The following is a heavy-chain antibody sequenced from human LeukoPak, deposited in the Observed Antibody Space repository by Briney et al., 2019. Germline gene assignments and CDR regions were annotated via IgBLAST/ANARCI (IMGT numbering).Heavy chain of an antibody. CDR3: TAFDP. Sequence: GGSLRLSCAASGLTLSNAWMSWVRQAPGKGLEWVGRLRSNADGGTTEYAEPVKGRFTISRDDSKNTMYLQMNSLKTEDTALYYCTAFDPWGQGTLVTVSS. CDR2: LRSNADGGTT. V-gene: IGHV3-15*01. CDR1: GLTLSNAW. J-gene: IGHJ5*02.